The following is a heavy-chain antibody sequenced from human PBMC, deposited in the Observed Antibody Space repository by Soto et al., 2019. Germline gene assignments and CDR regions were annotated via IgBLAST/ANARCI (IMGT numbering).Heavy chain of an antibody. CDR1: GGSISSYY. CDR3: ARLYLSAVADDAFDI. CDR2: IYYSGST. V-gene: IGHV4-59*08. Sequence: QVQLQESGPGLVKPSETLSLTCTVSGGSISSYYWSWIRQPPGKGLEWIGYIYYSGSTNYNPSLKSRVTISVDTSKNQFSLKLSSVTAADTAVYYCARLYLSAVADDAFDIWGQGTMVTVSS. J-gene: IGHJ3*02. D-gene: IGHD6-19*01.